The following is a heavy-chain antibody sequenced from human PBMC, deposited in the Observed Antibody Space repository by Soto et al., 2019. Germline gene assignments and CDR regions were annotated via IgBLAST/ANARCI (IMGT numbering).Heavy chain of an antibody. CDR3: AREIFPWTKGAFDI. Sequence: GGSLRLSCAASGFTLDDYGMSWVRQAPGKGLEWVSGINWNGGSTGYADSVKGRFTISRDNAKNSLYLQMNSLRAEDTALYHCAREIFPWTKGAFDIWGQGTMVTVSS. CDR1: GFTLDDYG. CDR2: INWNGGST. D-gene: IGHD5-12*01. V-gene: IGHV3-20*01. J-gene: IGHJ3*02.